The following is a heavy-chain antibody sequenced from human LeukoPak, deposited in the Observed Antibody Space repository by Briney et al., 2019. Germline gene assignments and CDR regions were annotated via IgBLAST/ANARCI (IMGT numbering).Heavy chain of an antibody. Sequence: GGSLRFSCVGSGFNFSDYYMSWIRQARGKGLEWISYISPNDVNRYYVDAVKGRFTVSRDNAKNSLFLQMKSLRVEDTAVYYCAGSGSPGDYWGQGTLVTVSS. CDR2: ISPNDVNR. CDR3: AGSGSPGDY. CDR1: GFNFSDYY. V-gene: IGHV3-11*01. J-gene: IGHJ4*02. D-gene: IGHD3-10*01.